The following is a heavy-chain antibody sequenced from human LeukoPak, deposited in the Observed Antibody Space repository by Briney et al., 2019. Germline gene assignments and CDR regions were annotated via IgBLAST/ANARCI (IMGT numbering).Heavy chain of an antibody. CDR3: AKDGDSSGYYPEY. CDR2: ISWNSGSI. CDR1: GFTFDDYA. D-gene: IGHD3-22*01. Sequence: PGGSLRLSCAASGFTFDDYAMHWVRQAPGKGLEWVSGISWNSGSIGYADSVKGRFTISRDNAKNSLYLQMNSLRAEDTAFYYCAKDGDSSGYYPEYWGQGTLASVSS. V-gene: IGHV3-9*01. J-gene: IGHJ4*02.